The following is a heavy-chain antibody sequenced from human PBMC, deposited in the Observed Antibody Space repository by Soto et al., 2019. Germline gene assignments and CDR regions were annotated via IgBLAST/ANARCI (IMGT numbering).Heavy chain of an antibody. Sequence: SETLSLTCTVSGGSISSYYWSWIRQPPGKGLEWIGYIYYSGSTNYNPSLKSRVTISVDTSKNQFSLKLSSVTAADTAMYYCARSSTSANYFDYWGQGTLVTVSS. V-gene: IGHV4-59*12. J-gene: IGHJ4*02. CDR1: GGSISSYY. CDR3: ARSSTSANYFDY. CDR2: IYYSGST. D-gene: IGHD2-2*01.